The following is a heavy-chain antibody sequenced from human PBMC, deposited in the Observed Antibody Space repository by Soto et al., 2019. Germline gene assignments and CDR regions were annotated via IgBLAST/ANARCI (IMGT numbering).Heavy chain of an antibody. CDR1: GGSMSSHNYY. CDR2: IYHNGTT. V-gene: IGHV4-31*02. J-gene: IGHJ5*02. Sequence: SQTLSVTWSVSGGSMSSHNYYWSWIRQNPGKGLECIGHIYHNGTTYYNPSLKSRVTISVDTSKNQFSLKLSSVTAADTAVYYCARDPGSGSYYGWFDPLGQGNLVTVS. D-gene: IGHD3-10*01. CDR3: ARDPGSGSYYGWFDP.